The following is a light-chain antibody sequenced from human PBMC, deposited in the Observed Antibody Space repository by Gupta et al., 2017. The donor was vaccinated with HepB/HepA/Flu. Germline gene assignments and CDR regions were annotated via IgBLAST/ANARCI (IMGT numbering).Light chain of an antibody. CDR2: AAS. V-gene: IGKV1-39*01. CDR3: QQSYSTPRT. J-gene: IGKJ1*01. Sequence: DIQMTQSPSSLSASVGDRVTITCRASQNISSYLNWYQQKPGKAPKLLIYAASSLQSGVPSRFSGSGSGTDFTLTISRLQPEDVATYYCQQSYSTPRTFGQGTKVEIK. CDR1: QNISSY.